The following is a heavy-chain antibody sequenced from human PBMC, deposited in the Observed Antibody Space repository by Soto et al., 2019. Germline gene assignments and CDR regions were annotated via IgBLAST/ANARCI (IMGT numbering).Heavy chain of an antibody. D-gene: IGHD3-22*01. CDR3: ASYYSGYLDN. J-gene: IGHJ4*02. V-gene: IGHV4-31*03. CDR2: IYHTGNT. CDR1: GGSMSSGAYY. Sequence: PSETLSLTCSVSGGSMSSGAYYWNWIRQHPGKGLEWIAYIYHTGNTYYNPSLRSRTTISVDTSENQFSLKLTSVTDADTAVYYCASYYSGYLDNWSQGTLVTVSS.